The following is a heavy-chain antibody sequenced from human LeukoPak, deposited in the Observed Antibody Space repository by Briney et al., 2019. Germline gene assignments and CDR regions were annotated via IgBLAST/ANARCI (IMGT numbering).Heavy chain of an antibody. J-gene: IGHJ4*02. CDR1: GFSFSGYG. CDR3: VKGLSPADY. CDR2: ISNDGINK. V-gene: IGHV3-30*18. Sequence: PGGSLRLSCAASGFSFSGYGMHWVRQAPGKGLEWVAIISNDGINKYYADSVRGRFTISRDNSKNTLYLQMNSLRPDDTAVYYCVKGLSPADYWGQGTLVIVSS. D-gene: IGHD5/OR15-5a*01.